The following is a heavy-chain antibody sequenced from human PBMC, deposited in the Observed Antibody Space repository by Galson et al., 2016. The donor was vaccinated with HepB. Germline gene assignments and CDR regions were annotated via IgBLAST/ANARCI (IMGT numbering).Heavy chain of an antibody. Sequence: TLSLTCTVSGVSVTRSDFFGGWLRQSPGKGLEWIGSIHHSGPTFYNPSLQSRVTMSVDTSKNQFYLKLNSVTDTDTAMYFCARSTGEWLGWHDTWGHGTQVIDSS. CDR3: ARSTGEWLGWHDT. CDR2: IHHSGPT. D-gene: IGHD3-10*01. CDR1: GVSVTRSDFF. V-gene: IGHV4-39*01. J-gene: IGHJ5*01.